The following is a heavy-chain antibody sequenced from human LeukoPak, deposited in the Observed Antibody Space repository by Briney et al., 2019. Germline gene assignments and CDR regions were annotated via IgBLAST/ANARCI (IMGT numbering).Heavy chain of an antibody. V-gene: IGHV3-30*18. CDR2: ISYDGSNK. CDR3: AKGSVYDILTGYYTHFDY. J-gene: IGHJ4*02. Sequence: PGRSLRLSCAASGFTFSSYGMHWVRQAPGKGLEWVAVISYDGSNKYYADSVKGRFTISRDNSKNTLYLQMNSLRAEDTAVYYCAKGSVYDILTGYYTHFDYWGREPWSPSPQ. CDR1: GFTFSSYG. D-gene: IGHD3-9*01.